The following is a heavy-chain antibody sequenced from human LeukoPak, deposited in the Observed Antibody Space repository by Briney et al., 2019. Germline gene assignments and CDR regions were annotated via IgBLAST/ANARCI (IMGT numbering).Heavy chain of an antibody. V-gene: IGHV4-34*01. J-gene: IGHJ4*02. CDR1: GGSFSGYY. CDR2: INHSGST. CDR3: ARDLDSSGLGY. D-gene: IGHD6-19*01. Sequence: SETLSLTCAVYGGSFSGYYWSWIRQPPGKGLEWIGEINHSGSTNYNPSLKSRVTISVDTSKNQFSLKLSSVTAADTAVYYCARDLDSSGLGYWGQGTLVTVSS.